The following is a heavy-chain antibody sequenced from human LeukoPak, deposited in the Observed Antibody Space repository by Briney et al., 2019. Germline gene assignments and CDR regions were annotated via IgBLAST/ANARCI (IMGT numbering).Heavy chain of an antibody. D-gene: IGHD3-10*01. CDR1: GFTFSSDS. V-gene: IGHV3-21*01. CDR2: ISSSSSYI. J-gene: IGHJ5*02. Sequence: GGSLRLSCAASGFTFSSDSMNRVRQAPGKGLEWGSSISSSSSYIYYADSVKGRFSISRDNAKNSLYLQMNSLRAEDTAVYYCARDPAGGYYGSGSSWGQGTLVTVSS. CDR3: ARDPAGGYYGSGSS.